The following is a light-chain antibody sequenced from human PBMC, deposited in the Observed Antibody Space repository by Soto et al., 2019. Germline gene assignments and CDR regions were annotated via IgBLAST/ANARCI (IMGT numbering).Light chain of an antibody. J-gene: IGKJ3*01. V-gene: IGKV4-1*01. Sequence: DIVMPQAPDSLAVSLGERATINCKSSKSVLYSSNNQNYLAWYQQKPGQPPNLLIYLASTRESGVPDRFSGGGSGTDLTLTISSLPAEEVAVDDCQQYYSTFFTFGPGAKVDIK. CDR2: LAS. CDR3: QQYYSTFFT. CDR1: KSVLYSSNNQNY.